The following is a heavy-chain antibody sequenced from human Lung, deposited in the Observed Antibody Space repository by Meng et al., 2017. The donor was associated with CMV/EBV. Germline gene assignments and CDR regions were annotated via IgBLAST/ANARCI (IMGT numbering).Heavy chain of an antibody. D-gene: IGHD6-25*01. CDR3: ATGSYSSEDAFDI. CDR2: IKSKTDGGTT. Sequence: SCEASGFTFSNAWMSWVRQAPGKGLEWVGRIKSKTDGGTTDYAAPVKGRFTISRDDSKNTLYLQMNSLKTEDTAVYYCATGSYSSEDAFDIWGQGTMVTVSS. V-gene: IGHV3-15*01. J-gene: IGHJ3*02. CDR1: GFTFSNAW.